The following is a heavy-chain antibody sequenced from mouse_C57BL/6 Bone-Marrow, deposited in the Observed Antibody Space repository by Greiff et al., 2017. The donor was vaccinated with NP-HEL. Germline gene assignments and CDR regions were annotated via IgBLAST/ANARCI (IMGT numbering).Heavy chain of an antibody. CDR1: GFTFSSYA. J-gene: IGHJ3*01. V-gene: IGHV5-9-1*02. CDR2: ISSGGDYI. Sequence: EVQRVESGEGLVKPGGSLKLSCAASGFTFSSYAMSWVRQTPEKRLEWVAYISSGGDYIYYADTVKGRFTISSDNARNTLYLKMRSLKSKDTAMYYCTRGSHYYGSSSFWFAYWGQGTLVTVSA. CDR3: TRGSHYYGSSSFWFAY. D-gene: IGHD1-1*01.